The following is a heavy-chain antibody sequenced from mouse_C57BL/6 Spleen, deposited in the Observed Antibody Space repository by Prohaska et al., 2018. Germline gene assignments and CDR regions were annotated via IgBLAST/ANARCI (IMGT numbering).Heavy chain of an antibody. CDR3: ARRGEPWYFDV. CDR1: GYTFTSYW. Sequence: QVQLQQPGAELVKPGASVKLSCKASGYTFTSYWMQWVKQRPGQGLEWIGEIDPSDSYTNYNQKFKGKATLTVDKSSSTAYMELRSLTSEDSAVYYCARRGEPWYFDVWGTGTTVTVSS. CDR2: IDPSDSYT. V-gene: IGHV1-50*01. J-gene: IGHJ1*03.